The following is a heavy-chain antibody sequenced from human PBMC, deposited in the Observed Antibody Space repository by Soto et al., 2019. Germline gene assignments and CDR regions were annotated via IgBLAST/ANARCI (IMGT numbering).Heavy chain of an antibody. CDR2: IYYSGST. V-gene: IGHV4-59*08. CDR1: GGSISSYY. J-gene: IGHJ4*02. Sequence: SETLSLTCTVSGGSISSYYWSWIRQPPGKGLEWIGYIYYSGSTNYNPSLKSRVTISVDTSENQFSLKLSSVTAADTAVYYCASQGSIWSYFDYWGLGTLVTVSS. D-gene: IGHD6-13*01. CDR3: ASQGSIWSYFDY.